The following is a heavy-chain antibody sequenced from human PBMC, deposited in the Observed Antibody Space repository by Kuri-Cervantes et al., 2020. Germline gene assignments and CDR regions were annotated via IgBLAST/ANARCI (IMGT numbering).Heavy chain of an antibody. CDR3: AKDRLIRGSSFFDS. D-gene: IGHD1-26*01. CDR1: GFPFSDFA. V-gene: IGHV3-23*01. Sequence: LSLSCATSGFPFSDFAMAWVRQAPGKGLEWVAGISAAFSDTYYRDSVKGRFTISRDNSKNMLYLQMSSLRAEDTAVYYCAKDRLIRGSSFFDSWGQGTLVTVSS. J-gene: IGHJ4*02. CDR2: ISAAFSDT.